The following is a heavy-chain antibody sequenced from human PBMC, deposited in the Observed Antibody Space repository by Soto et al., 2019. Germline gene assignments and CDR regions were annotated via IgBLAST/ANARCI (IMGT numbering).Heavy chain of an antibody. V-gene: IGHV1-8*01. Sequence: QVQLVQSGAEVTKPGASVKVSCKTSGYTFTDYDINWVRQASGQGLEWMGWMNPNSGNTGYAQQFQGRVTMTRDTSINTAYMELSSLRFEDTAVYYCARGYTNSHHDPWGQGSLVTVSS. CDR2: MNPNSGNT. J-gene: IGHJ5*02. CDR1: GYTFTDYD. D-gene: IGHD2-2*02. CDR3: ARGYTNSHHDP.